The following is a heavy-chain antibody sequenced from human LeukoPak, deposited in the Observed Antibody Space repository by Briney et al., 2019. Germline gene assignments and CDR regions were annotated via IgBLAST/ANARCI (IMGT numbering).Heavy chain of an antibody. J-gene: IGHJ4*02. D-gene: IGHD1-26*01. CDR1: GFTFSTYW. CDR3: AREIPGGAVTLDY. Sequence: GGSLRLSCAASGFTFSTYWMSWVRQAPGKGLEWVANIKEDGSEKYYVDSVKGRFTISRDNAKNSLYLQMNSLRAEDSAVYYCAREIPGGAVTLDYWGQGTLVTVSS. CDR2: IKEDGSEK. V-gene: IGHV3-7*01.